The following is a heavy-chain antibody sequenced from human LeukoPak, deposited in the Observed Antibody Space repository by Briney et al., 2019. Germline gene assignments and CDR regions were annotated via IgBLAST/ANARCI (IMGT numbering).Heavy chain of an antibody. Sequence: PSQTLSLTCTVSSGSISSSGYYCSWIRQHPWKGLEWIGCIYNSGSTYYNPSLKSRVTISVDTSKNQFSLSLSSVTAADTAVYYCARNADMYYYVDNWGQGTLVTVSS. D-gene: IGHD3-10*01. J-gene: IGHJ4*02. CDR2: IYNSGST. CDR3: ARNADMYYYVDN. V-gene: IGHV4-31*03. CDR1: SGSISSSGYY.